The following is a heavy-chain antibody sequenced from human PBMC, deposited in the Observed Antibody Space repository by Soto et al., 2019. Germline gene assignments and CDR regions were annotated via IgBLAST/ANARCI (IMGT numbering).Heavy chain of an antibody. CDR3: AKDLFFGNTYGYFDH. V-gene: IGHV3-23*01. Sequence: PGGSLRLSCAASGFTFNNYAMTWVRQAPGKGLEWVSEINGSGGSTYYADSLKGRFTISRDNSNNALYLQMNSLRAEDTAVYYCAKDLFFGNTYGYFDHWGQGTLVTVSS. CDR2: INGSGGST. D-gene: IGHD5-18*01. CDR1: GFTFNNYA. J-gene: IGHJ4*02.